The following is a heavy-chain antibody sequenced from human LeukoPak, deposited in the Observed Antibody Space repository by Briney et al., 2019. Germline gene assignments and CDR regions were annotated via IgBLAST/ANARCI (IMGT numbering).Heavy chain of an antibody. CDR1: GFTFSSYS. D-gene: IGHD2-15*01. CDR3: TRDGGYCSGGSCYLPYYGMDV. J-gene: IGHJ6*02. Sequence: PGGSLRLSCATSGFTFSSYSMNWVRQAPGKGLEWVSSVSSSSSYIYYADSVKGRFTISRDNSKNTLYLQMNSLRAEDTAVYYCTRDGGYCSGGSCYLPYYGMDVWGQGTTVTVSS. CDR2: VSSSSSYI. V-gene: IGHV3-21*01.